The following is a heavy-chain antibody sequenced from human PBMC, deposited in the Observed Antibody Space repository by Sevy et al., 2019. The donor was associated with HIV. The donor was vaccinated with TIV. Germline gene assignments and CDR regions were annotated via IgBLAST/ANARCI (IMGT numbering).Heavy chain of an antibody. V-gene: IGHV3-7*01. CDR2: IKQGGSEK. Sequence: GGSLRLSCAASGFTFSSYWMSWVRQAPGKGLEWVANIKQGGSEKYYVDSVKGRFTISRDNAKNSLYLQMNSLSAQDTAVYYCASGGDEGDFDIRGQGTMVTVSS. CDR1: GFTFSSYW. D-gene: IGHD2-21*02. CDR3: ASGGDEGDFDI. J-gene: IGHJ3*02.